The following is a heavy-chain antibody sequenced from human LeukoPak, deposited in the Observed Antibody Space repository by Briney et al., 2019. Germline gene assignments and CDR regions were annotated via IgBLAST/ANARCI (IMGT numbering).Heavy chain of an antibody. D-gene: IGHD3-22*01. Sequence: PGGSLRLSCAASGFTFSDYYMSWIRQAPGKGLEWVSYISSSGSTIYYADSVEGRFTISRDNAKNSLYLQMNSLRAEDMAVYYCAREPYYDSSGYATGGDYWGQGTLVTVSS. J-gene: IGHJ4*02. CDR3: AREPYYDSSGYATGGDY. CDR1: GFTFSDYY. CDR2: ISSSGSTI. V-gene: IGHV3-11*01.